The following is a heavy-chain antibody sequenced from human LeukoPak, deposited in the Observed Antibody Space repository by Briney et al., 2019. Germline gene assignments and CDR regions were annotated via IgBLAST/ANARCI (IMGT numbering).Heavy chain of an antibody. CDR3: ARDQGWLGSYHPYGMDV. CDR1: GGSFSGYY. Sequence: SETLSLTCAVYGGSFSGYYWSWIRQPPGKGLEWIGEINHSGSTNYNPSLLSRVTISVDTSKNQFSLKLSSVTAADTAVYYCARDQGWLGSYHPYGMDVWGKGTPVTVSS. D-gene: IGHD6-19*01. CDR2: INHSGST. J-gene: IGHJ6*04. V-gene: IGHV4-34*01.